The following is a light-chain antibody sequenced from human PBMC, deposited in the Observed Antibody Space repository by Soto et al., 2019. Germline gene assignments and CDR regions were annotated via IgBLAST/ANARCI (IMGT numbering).Light chain of an antibody. J-gene: IGKJ3*01. Sequence: DIQLTQSPSFLSASVGDRVTITCRASQAISSYLVWYQQKPGKAPKVLISDASTLKRGVPSRFSGSGFGTEFTLTISSLQPEDVATYYCQQLNIFVTFGHGTKVHVK. CDR1: QAISSY. CDR2: DAS. V-gene: IGKV1-9*01. CDR3: QQLNIFVT.